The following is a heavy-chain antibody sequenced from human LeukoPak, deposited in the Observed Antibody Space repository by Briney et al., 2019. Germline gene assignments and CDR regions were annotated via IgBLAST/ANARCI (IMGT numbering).Heavy chain of an antibody. CDR1: GFTFSSYG. V-gene: IGHV3-33*01. D-gene: IGHD5-12*01. J-gene: IGHJ4*02. CDR2: IWYDGSNK. Sequence: TGGSLRLSCAASGFTFSSYGMHWVRQAPGKGLEGVAVIWYDGSNKYYADSVKRRFTISRDNSKNTLYLQMNSLRAEDTAVYYCARVSGTVARPFDYWGQGTLVTVSS. CDR3: ARVSGTVARPFDY.